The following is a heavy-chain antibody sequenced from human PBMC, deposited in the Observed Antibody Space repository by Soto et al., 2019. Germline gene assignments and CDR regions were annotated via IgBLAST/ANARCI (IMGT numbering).Heavy chain of an antibody. CDR1: GFTFSSYG. D-gene: IGHD2-2*01. J-gene: IGHJ6*02. CDR2: IWYDGSNK. V-gene: IGHV3-33*01. Sequence: GGSLRLSCAASGFTFSSYGMHWVRQAPGKGLEWVAVIWYDGSNKYYADSVKGRFTISRDNSKNTLYLQMNSLRAEDTAVYYCARVYCSSTSCYWDYYGMDVWGQGTTVTVSS. CDR3: ARVYCSSTSCYWDYYGMDV.